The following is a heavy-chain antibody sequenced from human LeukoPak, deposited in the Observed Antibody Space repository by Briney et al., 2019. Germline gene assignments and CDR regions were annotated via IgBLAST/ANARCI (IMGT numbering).Heavy chain of an antibody. CDR3: AREVPAADNWFDP. CDR1: GGSISSYY. J-gene: IGHJ5*02. V-gene: IGHV4-59*01. Sequence: KPSETLSLTCTVSGGSISSYYWSWIRQPPGKGLEWIGYIYYSGSTNYNPSLKSRVTISVDTSKNQFSLKPSSVTAADTAVYYCAREVPAADNWFDPWGQGTLVTVSS. D-gene: IGHD2-2*01. CDR2: IYYSGST.